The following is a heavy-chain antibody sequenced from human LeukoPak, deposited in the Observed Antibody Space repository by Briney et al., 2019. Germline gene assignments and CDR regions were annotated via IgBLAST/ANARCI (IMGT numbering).Heavy chain of an antibody. Sequence: SETLSLTCTVSGGSTSSYYWSWIRQPPEKELEWIGYIYYSGSTNYNPSLKSRVTISIDTSKNQFSLKLNSVTAADTAVYYCARGGGSSWFERLLDYWGQGTLVTVSS. V-gene: IGHV4-59*01. CDR1: GGSTSSYY. CDR2: IYYSGST. CDR3: ARGGGSSWFERLLDY. J-gene: IGHJ4*02. D-gene: IGHD6-13*01.